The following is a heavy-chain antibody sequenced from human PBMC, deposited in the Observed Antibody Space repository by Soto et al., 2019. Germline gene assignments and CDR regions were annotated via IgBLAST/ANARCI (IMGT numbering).Heavy chain of an antibody. D-gene: IGHD3-10*01. Sequence: SETLSLTCTVSGGSISSYYWSWIRQPPGKGLDWIGYIYYSGSTNYNPSLKSRVTISVDTSKNQFSLKLSSVTAADTAVYYCARLLWFGELLHLGFDNWFDPWGQGTLVTVSS. J-gene: IGHJ5*02. CDR3: ARLLWFGELLHLGFDNWFDP. V-gene: IGHV4-59*08. CDR1: GGSISSYY. CDR2: IYYSGST.